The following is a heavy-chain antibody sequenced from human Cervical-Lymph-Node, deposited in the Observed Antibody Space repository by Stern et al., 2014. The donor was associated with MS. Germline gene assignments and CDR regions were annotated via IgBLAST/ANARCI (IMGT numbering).Heavy chain of an antibody. CDR1: GGAFNVYA. V-gene: IGHV1-69*01. J-gene: IGHJ6*02. Sequence: MQLVQSGAEVKKPGSSVKVSCQASGGAFNVYAINWLRQAPGQGLEWMGGVITILGITNYAQKFQGRVMITADESTRTSSMQLSSLTSNDTAVYCCARDGRHTNNYGLDVWGQGTTVTVSS. CDR3: ARDGRHTNNYGLDV. CDR2: VITILGIT.